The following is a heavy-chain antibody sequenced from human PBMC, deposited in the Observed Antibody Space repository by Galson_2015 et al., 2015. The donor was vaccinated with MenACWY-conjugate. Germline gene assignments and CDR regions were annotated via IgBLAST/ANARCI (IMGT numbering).Heavy chain of an antibody. CDR2: ISTFNGNT. Sequence: SVKVSCKASGYTFINYGIRWVRQAPGQGLEWLGWISTFNGNTNYAQMVQGRVTMTTDTSTSTAYMELRSLRSDDTAVYYCARGRRDGDYDYFDYWGQGTLVTVSS. J-gene: IGHJ4*02. V-gene: IGHV1-18*01. CDR3: ARGRRDGDYDYFDY. CDR1: GYTFINYG. D-gene: IGHD4-17*01.